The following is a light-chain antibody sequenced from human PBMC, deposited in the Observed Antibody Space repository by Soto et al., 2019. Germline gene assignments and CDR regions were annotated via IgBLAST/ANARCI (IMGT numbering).Light chain of an antibody. CDR2: GAS. J-gene: IGKJ3*01. V-gene: IGKV3-20*01. CDR3: QQYGDSRFT. Sequence: IVLTQSPGTLSLSPGERATLSCRASQAVSNIYLAWYQQKPDQAPRLLIYGASYRATGIPDRFSGSGSGTDFTLTTSRLEAEDFAVYYCQQYGDSRFTFGRGTKVDLK. CDR1: QAVSNIY.